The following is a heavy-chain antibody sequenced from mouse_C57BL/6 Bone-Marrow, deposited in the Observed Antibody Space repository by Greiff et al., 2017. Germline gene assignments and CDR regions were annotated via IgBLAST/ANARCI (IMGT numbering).Heavy chain of an antibody. V-gene: IGHV5-12*01. J-gene: IGHJ2*01. CDR2: ISNGGGST. CDR1: GFSFSDYY. D-gene: IGHD2-2*01. CDR3: AALYYGYDGYYFDY. Sequence: EVLLVESGGGLVQPGGSLKLSCAASGFSFSDYYMYWVRQTPEKRLEWVAYISNGGGSTCYPDTVKGRFTISRDNAKNTLCLQISRLKSEDTAMYYGAALYYGYDGYYFDYGGQGTTLTVSS.